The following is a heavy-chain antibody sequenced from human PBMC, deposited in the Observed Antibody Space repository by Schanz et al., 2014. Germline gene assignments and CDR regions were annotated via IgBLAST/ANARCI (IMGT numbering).Heavy chain of an antibody. Sequence: EVQLVESGGGLVQPGGSLRLSCAASGFTFSAYAMTWVRQIPGKGLEWVSSISGDHRNTFYADSVKGRFTISRDNSKNTLYLQMNSLRAEDTGLYFCARGGSGSHYRLDYWGQGTLVTVSS. CDR2: ISGDHRNT. CDR3: ARGGSGSHYRLDY. V-gene: IGHV3-23*04. J-gene: IGHJ4*02. D-gene: IGHD1-26*01. CDR1: GFTFSAYA.